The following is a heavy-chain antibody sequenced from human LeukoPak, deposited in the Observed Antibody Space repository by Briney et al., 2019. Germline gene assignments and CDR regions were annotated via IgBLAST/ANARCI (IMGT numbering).Heavy chain of an antibody. D-gene: IGHD6-19*01. CDR1: GGSISSYY. V-gene: IGHV4-4*07. CDR2: IYSSGST. CDR3: ARQTAGNDAFDI. J-gene: IGHJ3*02. Sequence: PSGTLSLTCIVSGGSISSYYWSWIRQPAGKGLEWIARIYSSGSTNYNPSLKSRVTTSVDTSKNQFSLKVSSVTAADTAVYYCARQTAGNDAFDIWGQGTTDTVSS.